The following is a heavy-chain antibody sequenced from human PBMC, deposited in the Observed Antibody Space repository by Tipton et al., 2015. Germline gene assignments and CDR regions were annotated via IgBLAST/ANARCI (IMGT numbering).Heavy chain of an antibody. CDR1: GFTFINYA. CDR3: ARVYSSGWHFDY. Sequence: SLRLSCAASGFTFINYAMSWVRQAPGKGLEWVAAITSSGGSTHYADSVKGRFTISRDNAQNSLFLQMNSLRAEDTAVYYCARVYSSGWHFDYWGQGTLVTVSS. V-gene: IGHV3-23*01. D-gene: IGHD6-19*01. J-gene: IGHJ4*02. CDR2: ITSSGGST.